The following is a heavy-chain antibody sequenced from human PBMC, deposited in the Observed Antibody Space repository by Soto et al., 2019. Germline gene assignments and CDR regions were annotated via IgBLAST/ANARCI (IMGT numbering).Heavy chain of an antibody. V-gene: IGHV1-18*01. Sequence: QVHLVQSGAEVKKPGASVKVSCKTSGYTFTSYGITWVRQATGQGLEWMGWISAHNGNTDYAQKLEGRVSVTRDTSTSTAYMELRSVISDDTAVYYCARGRYGDYWGQVALVTFSS. CDR3: ARGRYGDY. CDR1: GYTFTSYG. D-gene: IGHD1-1*01. CDR2: ISAHNGNT. J-gene: IGHJ4*02.